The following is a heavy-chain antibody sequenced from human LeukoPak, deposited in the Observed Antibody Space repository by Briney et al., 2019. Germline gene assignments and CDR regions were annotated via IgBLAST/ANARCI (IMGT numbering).Heavy chain of an antibody. V-gene: IGHV4-39*01. CDR3: ARHRSGSYIRYFDF. D-gene: IGHD1-26*01. CDR1: GDSINTSNYF. J-gene: IGHJ4*02. Sequence: PSETLSLTCTVSGDSINTSNYFWGWIRQSTGKGLEWIGNIYYIGTSDYNPSLKSRVTISIDTSKNQFSLNLRSVTAADTAFYYCARHRSGSYIRYFDFWGRGALVTVSS. CDR2: IYYIGTS.